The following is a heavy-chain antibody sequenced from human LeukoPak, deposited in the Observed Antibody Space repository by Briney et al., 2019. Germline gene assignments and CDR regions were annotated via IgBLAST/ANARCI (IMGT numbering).Heavy chain of an antibody. V-gene: IGHV3-7*01. Sequence: GGSLRLSCAASGLTFTDFWMNWVRLPPGRGLEWLANINPDGNEKYYVDSVKGRFAISRDNAKNEVYLEMNSLRAEDTGAYYCSGRDSSRTPRAYWGQGTLVSVSS. CDR3: SGRDSSRTPRAY. D-gene: IGHD2-2*01. J-gene: IGHJ4*02. CDR1: GLTFTDFW. CDR2: INPDGNEK.